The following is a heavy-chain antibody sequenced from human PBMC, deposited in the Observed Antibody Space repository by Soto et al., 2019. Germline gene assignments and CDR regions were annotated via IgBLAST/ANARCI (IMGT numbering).Heavy chain of an antibody. Sequence: SETLSLTCTVSGASVSSGSYGWSWFRLPPGKGLEWIGYISDIAYTSYNPSLKGRVSISVDTSKNQFSLTLTSVTAADTAVYYCARQGFGVLHGLVDVWGQGTTVTVSS. D-gene: IGHD3-10*01. CDR3: ARQGFGVLHGLVDV. J-gene: IGHJ6*02. CDR1: GASVSSGSYG. V-gene: IGHV4-61*01. CDR2: ISDIAYT.